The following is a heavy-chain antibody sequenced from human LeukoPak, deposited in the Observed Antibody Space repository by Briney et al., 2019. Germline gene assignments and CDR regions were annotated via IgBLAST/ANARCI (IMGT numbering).Heavy chain of an antibody. V-gene: IGHV1-69*05. CDR2: IIPIFGTA. Sequence: GASVKVSRTASGGTFSSYAISWVRQAPGQGLEWMGGIIPIFGTANYAQKFQGRVTITTDESTSTAYVELSSLRSEDTAVYYCARDSSVVGATSRYFDYWLRGALVTVSS. CDR3: ARDSSVVGATSRYFDY. J-gene: IGHJ4*02. CDR1: GGTFSSYA. D-gene: IGHD1-26*01.